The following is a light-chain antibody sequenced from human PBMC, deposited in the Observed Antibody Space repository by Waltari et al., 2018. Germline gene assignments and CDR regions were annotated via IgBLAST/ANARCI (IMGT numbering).Light chain of an antibody. CDR2: KAS. V-gene: IGKV1-5*03. CDR3: QQYNSYSYT. J-gene: IGKJ1*01. CDR1: QSISSW. Sequence: ASVGDRVTITCRASQSISSWLAWYQQKPGKAPKLLIYKASSLESGVPSRFSGSGSGTEFTLTISSLQPDDFATYYCQQYNSYSYTFGQGTKVEIK.